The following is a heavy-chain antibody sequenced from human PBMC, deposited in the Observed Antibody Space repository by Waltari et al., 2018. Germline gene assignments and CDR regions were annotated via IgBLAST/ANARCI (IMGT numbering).Heavy chain of an antibody. CDR1: GGSISSRPYY. V-gene: IGHV4-31*03. CDR3: GRSYYGSYFLDY. J-gene: IGHJ4*02. CDR2: IHYGGST. D-gene: IGHD1-26*01. Sequence: QVPLQESGPGLVKPSPTLSLICTVSGGSISSRPYYWNWIRQHPGKGLEWIGYIHYGGSTYYNPSLRSRVNVSVDTSKNNFSLNLTSVTAADTAVYYCGRSYYGSYFLDYWGQGTVVTVSS.